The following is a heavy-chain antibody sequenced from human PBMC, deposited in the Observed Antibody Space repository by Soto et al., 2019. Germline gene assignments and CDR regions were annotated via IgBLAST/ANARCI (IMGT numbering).Heavy chain of an antibody. CDR2: IYYSGST. D-gene: IGHD3-3*01. CDR3: VRENYDFLSGYKGRCYYYYGMDV. Sequence: QVQLQESGPGLVKPSETLSLTCTVSGGSISSYYWSWIRQPPGKGLEWIGDIYYSGSTNYNPSLKSRVTISVDTSKNQFSLKLSSVTAADTAVYYCVRENYDFLSGYKGRCYYYYGMDVWGQGTTVTVSS. J-gene: IGHJ6*02. CDR1: GGSISSYY. V-gene: IGHV4-59*01.